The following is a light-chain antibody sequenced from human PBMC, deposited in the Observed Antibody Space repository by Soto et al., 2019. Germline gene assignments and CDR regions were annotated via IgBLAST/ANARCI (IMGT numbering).Light chain of an antibody. CDR2: GAS. J-gene: IGKJ5*01. V-gene: IGKV3-15*01. CDR3: QQYNNWPPIT. Sequence: ILMTQSPATLSVSPGERATLSCGASRGISSNLAWYQQKPGQAPRLLIYGASTRATGIPARFSGSGSGTEFTLTISSLQSEDFAVYYCQQYNNWPPITFGQGTRLEI. CDR1: RGISSN.